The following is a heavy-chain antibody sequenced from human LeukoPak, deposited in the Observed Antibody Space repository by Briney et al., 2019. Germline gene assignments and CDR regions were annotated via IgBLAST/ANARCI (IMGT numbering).Heavy chain of an antibody. Sequence: SETLSLTCTVSGGSISSYYWSWIRQPPGKGLEWIGYIYYSGSTNYNPSLKSRVTISVDTSKNQFSLKLSSVTAADTAVYYCARDYGSGTLLAHWGQGTLVTVSS. D-gene: IGHD3-10*01. CDR2: IYYSGST. CDR3: ARDYGSGTLLAH. J-gene: IGHJ4*02. V-gene: IGHV4-59*01. CDR1: GGSISSYY.